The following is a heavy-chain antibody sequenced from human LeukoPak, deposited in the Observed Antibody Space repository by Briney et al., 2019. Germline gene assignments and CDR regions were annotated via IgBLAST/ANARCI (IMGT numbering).Heavy chain of an antibody. CDR1: GFTFSNSA. V-gene: IGHV3-23*01. Sequence: GGSLRLSCAASGFTFSNSAMSWVRQAPGKGLEWVSGVSGSGDSTYYADSVKGRFTISRDNSKDTLYLQMNSLRVDDTAVYYCARDRWTSGGSGGGDYWGQGTLVTVSS. J-gene: IGHJ4*02. D-gene: IGHD2-15*01. CDR2: VSGSGDST. CDR3: ARDRWTSGGSGGGDY.